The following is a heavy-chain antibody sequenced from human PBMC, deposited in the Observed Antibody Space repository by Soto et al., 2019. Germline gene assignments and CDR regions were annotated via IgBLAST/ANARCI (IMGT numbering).Heavy chain of an antibody. J-gene: IGHJ6*01. CDR2: IIPIFGTA. CDR3: ASGFSGYDYYYYYGMDV. D-gene: IGHD5-12*01. V-gene: IGHV1-69*01. Sequence: QVQLVQSGAEVKKPGSSVKVSCKASGGTFSTYAISWVRQAPGQGLEWMGGIIPIFGTANYAQKFQGRVTITADDYTSTAYMELSSLISEDTAVYYCASGFSGYDYYYYYGMDVWGQGTPVTVSS. CDR1: GGTFSTYA.